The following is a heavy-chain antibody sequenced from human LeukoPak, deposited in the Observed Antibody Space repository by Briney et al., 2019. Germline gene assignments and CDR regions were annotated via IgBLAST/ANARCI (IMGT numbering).Heavy chain of an antibody. CDR1: GYTLTELS. V-gene: IGHV1-24*01. CDR3: ATVGYYDSSGSDLISHAFDI. D-gene: IGHD3-22*01. Sequence: ASVKVSCKGSGYTLTELSMHWVRQAPGKGLEWMGGFDPEDGETIYAQKFQGRVTMTEDTSTDTAYMELSSLRSEDTAVYYCATVGYYDSSGSDLISHAFDIWGQGTMVTVSS. J-gene: IGHJ3*02. CDR2: FDPEDGET.